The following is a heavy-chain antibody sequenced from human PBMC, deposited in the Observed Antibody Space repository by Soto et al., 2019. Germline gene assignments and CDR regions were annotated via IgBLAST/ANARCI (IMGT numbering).Heavy chain of an antibody. CDR1: GYTFTSYG. V-gene: IGHV1-18*01. CDR2: ISPYNSNT. D-gene: IGHD3-22*01. Sequence: GASVKVSGKASGYTFTSYGINWVRQAPGQGLEWMGWISPYNSNTHYVEKFQGRVTMTTDTSTNIAYMELRSLTSDDTAVYFCARDYDGSAFDYWGQGIPVTVSS. J-gene: IGHJ4*02. CDR3: ARDYDGSAFDY.